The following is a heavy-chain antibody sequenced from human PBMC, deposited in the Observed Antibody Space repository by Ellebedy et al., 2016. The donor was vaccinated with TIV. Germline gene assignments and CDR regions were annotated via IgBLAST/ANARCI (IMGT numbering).Heavy chain of an antibody. Sequence: AASVNVSCKASGYTFTSYAMHLVRQAPGQRREWMGLINAGNGNTKYSQTFQGRVTITRETSASTAYMELSSLRSEDTAVYYCATRPLTWELPPQFDYWGQGTLVTVSS. CDR1: GYTFTSYA. CDR2: INAGNGNT. D-gene: IGHD7-27*01. CDR3: ATRPLTWELPPQFDY. V-gene: IGHV1-3*01. J-gene: IGHJ4*02.